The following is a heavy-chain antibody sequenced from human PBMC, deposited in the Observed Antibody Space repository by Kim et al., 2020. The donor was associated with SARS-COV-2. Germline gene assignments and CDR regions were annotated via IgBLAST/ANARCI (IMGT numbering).Heavy chain of an antibody. D-gene: IGHD3-10*01. Sequence: GGSLRLSCAASGFNFKDFAMSWVRQGPGKGLEWVSVISGNGGTIYYINSVKGRFTVSRDNSENTLYLHMNSLRGEDTAVYYCAKGGPRKTMVRGDFYYWG. CDR1: GFNFKDFA. CDR3: AKGGPRKTMVRGDFYY. V-gene: IGHV3-23*01. J-gene: IGHJ4*01. CDR2: ISGNGGTI.